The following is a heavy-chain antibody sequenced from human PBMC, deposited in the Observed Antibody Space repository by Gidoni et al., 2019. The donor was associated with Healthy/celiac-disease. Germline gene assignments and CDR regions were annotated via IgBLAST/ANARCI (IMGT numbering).Heavy chain of an antibody. CDR2: IYTSGRT. Sequence: QVQLQESGPGLVQPSETLSLTCTVPGGSISSYYWSWIRQPAGKGLEWIGRIYTSGRTNYNPSRKSRVTMSVDTSKNQFSLKLSSVTAADTAVYYCASGVEDYYYGMDVWGQGTTVTVSS. J-gene: IGHJ6*02. V-gene: IGHV4-4*07. D-gene: IGHD3-16*01. CDR3: ASGVEDYYYGMDV. CDR1: GGSISSYY.